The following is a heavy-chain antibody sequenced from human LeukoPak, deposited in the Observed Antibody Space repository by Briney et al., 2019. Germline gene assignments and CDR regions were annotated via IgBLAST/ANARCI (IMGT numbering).Heavy chain of an antibody. V-gene: IGHV3-53*01. J-gene: IGHJ6*02. D-gene: IGHD6-13*01. CDR2: IYSGGST. CDR1: GFTVSSNY. CDR3: ASAYIAAAAYYYGMDV. Sequence: PGGSLRLSCAASGFTVSSNYMSWVRQAPGKGLEWVSVIYSGGSTYYADSVKGRFTISRDNSKNTLYLQVNSLRAEDTAVYYCASAYIAAAAYYYGMDVWGQGTTVTVSS.